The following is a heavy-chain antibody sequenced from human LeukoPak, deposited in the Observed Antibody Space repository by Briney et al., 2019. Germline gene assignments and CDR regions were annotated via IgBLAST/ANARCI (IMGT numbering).Heavy chain of an antibody. V-gene: IGHV3-66*01. CDR1: GIAVSSNY. J-gene: IGHJ3*02. Sequence: PGGSLRLSCVVPGIAVSSNYMSWVRQAPGKGLEWVSSVHSDGHTYYVDSVRDRFTISRDNAKNTLYLQMNSLRADDTAVYYCARDHSYDYQWAFDIWGQGTMVTVSS. CDR3: ARDHSYDYQWAFDI. D-gene: IGHD5-18*01. CDR2: VHSDGHT.